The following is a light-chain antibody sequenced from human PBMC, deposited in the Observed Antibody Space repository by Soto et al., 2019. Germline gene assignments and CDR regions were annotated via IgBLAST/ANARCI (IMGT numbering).Light chain of an antibody. J-gene: IGLJ1*01. CDR1: SSNIGSNT. V-gene: IGLV1-44*01. CDR3: ASWDDSLSGNYV. CDR2: SNN. Sequence: QSVLTQPPSSSGAPGQRVTISFSGSSSNIGSNTVNWYQQLPGTAPKLLIYSNNQRPSGVPDRFSGSKSGTSASLAISGLQSEDEADYYCASWDDSLSGNYVFGTGTKVTVL.